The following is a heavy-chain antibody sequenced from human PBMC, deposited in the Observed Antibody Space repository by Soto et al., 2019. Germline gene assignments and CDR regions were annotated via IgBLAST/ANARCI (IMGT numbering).Heavy chain of an antibody. Sequence: SGPTLVNPTQTLTLTCTFSGFSLSSIGVAVGWIRQPPGKALEWLALLYWNDDRRYSPSLKSRLTITKDTSKNQVVLTMTNMDPADTATYYCAHSASVPCCYYFDSWGQGTLVTVSS. CDR1: GFSLSSIGVA. J-gene: IGHJ4*02. D-gene: IGHD1-26*01. V-gene: IGHV2-5*01. CDR3: AHSASVPCCYYFDS. CDR2: LYWNDDR.